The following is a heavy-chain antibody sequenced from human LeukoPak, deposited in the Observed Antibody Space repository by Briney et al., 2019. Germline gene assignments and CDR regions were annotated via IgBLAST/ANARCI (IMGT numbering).Heavy chain of an antibody. CDR1: GFTFSTYA. Sequence: GGSLRLSCAASGFTFSTYAMSWVRQAPGKGLEWVSAISGSVGTTYYADSVKGRFTVSRDNSKNTLYLQMNSLRAEDTAVYYCAKCLAVYCTTIICTPYYFDYWGQGTLVTVSS. CDR2: ISGSVGTT. D-gene: IGHD2-8*01. CDR3: AKCLAVYCTTIICTPYYFDY. J-gene: IGHJ4*02. V-gene: IGHV3-23*01.